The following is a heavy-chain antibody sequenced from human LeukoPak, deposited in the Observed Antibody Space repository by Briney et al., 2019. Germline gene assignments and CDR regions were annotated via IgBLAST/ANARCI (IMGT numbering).Heavy chain of an antibody. V-gene: IGHV4-34*01. Sequence: PWETLSLTCAVYGGSFSGYYWSWIRQPPGKGLEWIGEINHSGSTNYNPSLKGRVTISVDTSKNQFSLKLSSVTAADTAVYYCARRGGADSGSYVAYWGQGTLVTVSS. CDR2: INHSGST. D-gene: IGHD1-26*01. CDR3: ARRGGADSGSYVAY. CDR1: GGSFSGYY. J-gene: IGHJ4*02.